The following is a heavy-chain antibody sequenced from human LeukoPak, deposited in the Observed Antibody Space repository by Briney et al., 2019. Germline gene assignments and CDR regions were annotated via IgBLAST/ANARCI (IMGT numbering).Heavy chain of an antibody. D-gene: IGHD3-3*01. CDR1: GYTFTGYY. V-gene: IGHV1-2*02. Sequence: GASVKVSCKASGYTFTGYYMHWVRQAPGQGLEWMGWINPNSGGTNYAQKFQGRVTMTRDTSISTACMELSRLRSDDTAVYYCASQEITIFGVVIQNWFDPWGQGTLVTVSS. CDR2: INPNSGGT. CDR3: ASQEITIFGVVIQNWFDP. J-gene: IGHJ5*02.